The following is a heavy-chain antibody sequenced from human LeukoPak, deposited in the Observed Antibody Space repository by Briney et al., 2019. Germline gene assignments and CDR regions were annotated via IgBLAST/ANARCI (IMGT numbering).Heavy chain of an antibody. CDR3: AREARNPRAKHLFDY. V-gene: IGHV4-4*07. J-gene: IGHJ4*02. CDR2: IYTSGST. Sequence: SETLSLTCTVSGGSISSYYWSWIRQPAGKGLEWIGRIYTSGSTNYNPSLKSRVTISVDTSKNQFSLKLSSVTAADTAVYYCAREARNPRAKHLFDYWGQGTLVTVSS. D-gene: IGHD1-14*01. CDR1: GGSISSYY.